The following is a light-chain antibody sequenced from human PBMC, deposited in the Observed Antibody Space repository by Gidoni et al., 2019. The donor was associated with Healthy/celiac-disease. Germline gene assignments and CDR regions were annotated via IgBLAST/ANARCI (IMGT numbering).Light chain of an antibody. Sequence: IQMTQSPSSLSASVRDRVTITCRASQSISNFLNWYQQKPGKAHKLLIYAASNLQSGVPSRFSGSGSGTDFTLTISSLQPEDFATYYCQQSYSTPPWTFGQGTKVEIK. CDR2: AAS. V-gene: IGKV1-39*01. CDR1: QSISNF. CDR3: QQSYSTPPWT. J-gene: IGKJ1*01.